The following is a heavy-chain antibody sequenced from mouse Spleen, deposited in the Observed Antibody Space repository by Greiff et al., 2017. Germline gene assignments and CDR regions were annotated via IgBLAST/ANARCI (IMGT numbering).Heavy chain of an antibody. CDR2: IYPGDGDT. CDR3: ARKEVRYWYFDV. V-gene: IGHV1-87*01. CDR1: GYTFTSYW. Sequence: VQLKQSGPELEKPGASVKISCKASGYTFTSYWMQWVKQRPGQGLEWIGAIYPGDGDTRYTQKFKGKATLTADKSSSTAYMQLSSLASEDSAVYYCARKEVRYWYFDVWGAGTTVTVSS. J-gene: IGHJ1*01. D-gene: IGHD2-14*01.